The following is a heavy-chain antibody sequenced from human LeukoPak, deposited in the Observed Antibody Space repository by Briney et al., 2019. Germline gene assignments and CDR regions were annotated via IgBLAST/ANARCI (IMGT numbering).Heavy chain of an antibody. CDR2: GGSGGST. V-gene: IGHV3-23*01. CDR1: GFIFSSYA. CDR3: AKMRGQYYHSYYMDA. J-gene: IGHJ6*03. Sequence: GGSLRLSCAASGFIFSSYAMSWVRQAPGKGLEWVSYGGSGGSTYYADSVKGRFTVSRDNSKSTLYLQMDSLTAEDTAVYYCAKMRGQYYHSYYMDAWGKGTTVTVSS.